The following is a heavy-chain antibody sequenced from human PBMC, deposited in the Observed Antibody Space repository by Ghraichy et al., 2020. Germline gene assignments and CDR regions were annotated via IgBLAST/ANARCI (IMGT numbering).Heavy chain of an antibody. CDR1: GFSFDNNA. J-gene: IGHJ6*02. Sequence: GGSLRLSCVASGFSFDNNAMYWVRQAPGRGLQWVSGISGSGGTTSYADFVKGRFTVSRDNSKNTLYLQMNSLRAEDTAMYYCAKDSTSGSLEVYYYDGMDVWGQGTKVTVS. CDR2: ISGSGGTT. V-gene: IGHV3-23*01. CDR3: AKDSTSGSLEVYYYDGMDV. D-gene: IGHD2-2*01.